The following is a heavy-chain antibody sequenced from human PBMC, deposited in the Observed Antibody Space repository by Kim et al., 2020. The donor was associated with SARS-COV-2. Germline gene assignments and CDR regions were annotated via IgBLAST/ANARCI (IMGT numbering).Heavy chain of an antibody. CDR2: IIPIFGTA. CDR1: GGTFSSYA. J-gene: IGHJ4*02. D-gene: IGHD3-9*01. V-gene: IGHV1-69*13. CDR3: ASRGRNYFDWLLSDY. Sequence: SVKVSCKASGGTFSSYAISWVRQAPGQGLEWMGGIIPIFGTANYAQKFQGRVTITADESTSTAYMELSSLRSEDTAVYYCASRGRNYFDWLLSDYWGQGTLVTVSS.